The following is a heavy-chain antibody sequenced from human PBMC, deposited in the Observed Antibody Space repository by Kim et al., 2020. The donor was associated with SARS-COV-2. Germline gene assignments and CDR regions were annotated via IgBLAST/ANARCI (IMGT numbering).Heavy chain of an antibody. Sequence: GGSLRLSCAASGFTFSSYAMHWVRQAPGKGLEWVAVISYDGSNKYYADSVKGRFTISRDNPKNTLYLQMNSLRAEDTAVYYCARDIGYAHSSGWYRSYYYYGMDVWGQGTTVTVSS. V-gene: IGHV3-30-3*01. D-gene: IGHD6-19*01. J-gene: IGHJ6*02. CDR1: GFTFSSYA. CDR3: ARDIGYAHSSGWYRSYYYYGMDV. CDR2: ISYDGSNK.